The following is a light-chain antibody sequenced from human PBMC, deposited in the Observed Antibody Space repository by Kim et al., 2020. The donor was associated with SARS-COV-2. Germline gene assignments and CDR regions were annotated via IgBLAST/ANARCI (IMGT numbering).Light chain of an antibody. V-gene: IGKV3-20*01. CDR3: QQYGSSPAT. Sequence: EIVLTQSPGTLSLSPGERATLSCRASQTVTSNYLAWYQQKPGQAPRLLIYGASSRATGIPDRFSGSGSGTDFTLTISRLEPEDFAVCYCQQYGSSPATFGQGTKVDIK. J-gene: IGKJ1*01. CDR2: GAS. CDR1: QTVTSNY.